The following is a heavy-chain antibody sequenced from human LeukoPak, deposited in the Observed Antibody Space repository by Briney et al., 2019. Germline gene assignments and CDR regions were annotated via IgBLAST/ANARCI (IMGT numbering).Heavy chain of an antibody. J-gene: IGHJ4*02. Sequence: GGSLRLSCAASGFTFSSYAMSWVRQAPGKGLEWVANIKQDGSEKYYVDSVKGRFTISRDNAKNSLYLQMDSLRAEDTAVYYCARFRSLGDWGQGTLVIVTS. CDR1: GFTFSSYA. CDR3: ARFRSLGD. V-gene: IGHV3-7*01. CDR2: IKQDGSEK. D-gene: IGHD3-16*01.